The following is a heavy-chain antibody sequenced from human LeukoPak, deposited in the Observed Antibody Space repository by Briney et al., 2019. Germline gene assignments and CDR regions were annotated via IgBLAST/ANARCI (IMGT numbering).Heavy chain of an antibody. CDR3: ARGPRTGISWNTWSDP. V-gene: IGHV3-48*03. CDR1: GFTFSSYE. CDR2: ISGSGGTI. Sequence: PGGSLRLSCAASGFTFSSYEMNWVRQAPGKGLEWLSYISGSGGTIYYANSVKGRFTISRDNAKNSLYLQMNSLRVEGTAVYYCARGPRTGISWNTWSDPWGQGTLVTVSS. D-gene: IGHD3/OR15-3a*01. J-gene: IGHJ5*02.